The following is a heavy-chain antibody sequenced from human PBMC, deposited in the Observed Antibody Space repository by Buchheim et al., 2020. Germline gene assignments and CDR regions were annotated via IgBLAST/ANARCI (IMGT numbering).Heavy chain of an antibody. J-gene: IGHJ5*02. CDR3: ARGNWFDP. Sequence: QVQLQESGPGLVKPSQTLSLTCTVSGGSISSGSYYWSWIRQPAGKGLEWIGRIYTSGSTNYNPSLRSRVTISVDTSKNQFSLKLSSVTAADTAVYYCARGNWFDPWGQGTL. CDR1: GGSISSGSYY. V-gene: IGHV4-61*02. CDR2: IYTSGST.